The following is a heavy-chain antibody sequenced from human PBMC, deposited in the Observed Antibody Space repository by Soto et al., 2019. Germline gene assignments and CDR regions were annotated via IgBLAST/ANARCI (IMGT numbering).Heavy chain of an antibody. J-gene: IGHJ6*02. CDR3: ARVGHYYYGMDV. CDR1: GYTFTTYV. D-gene: IGHD3-10*01. CDR2: INAGNDNT. V-gene: IGHV1-3*01. Sequence: ASVKVSCKASGYTFTTYVMHWVRQAPGQRLEWMGWINAGNDNTKCSQKFQGRVTITRDTSASTVYMELSSLSSEDTAVYYCARVGHYYYGMDVWGQGTTVTVSS.